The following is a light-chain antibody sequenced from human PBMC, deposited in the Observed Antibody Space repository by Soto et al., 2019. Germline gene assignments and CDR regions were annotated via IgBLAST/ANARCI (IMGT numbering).Light chain of an antibody. V-gene: IGKV1-5*01. J-gene: IGKJ1*01. Sequence: DIHMTQSPSSLSASVGDRVTITCRPSQRMRSWLSWYQQKPRTAPKLLIYDASSLESGLPPRFSGSGSGKEFTLTISRLQHDDFATYYWQQYNSLCTFGQGTKVDIK. CDR3: QQYNSLCT. CDR1: QRMRSW. CDR2: DAS.